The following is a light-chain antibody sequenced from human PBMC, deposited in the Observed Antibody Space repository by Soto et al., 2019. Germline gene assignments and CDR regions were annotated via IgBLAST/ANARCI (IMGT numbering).Light chain of an antibody. CDR1: SSNIGTGYD. J-gene: IGLJ1*01. CDR3: QTYDSSLSSYV. V-gene: IGLV1-40*01. Sequence: QSVLTQPPSVSGAPGQRVTISCTGGSSNIGTGYDVHWYQHLPGTVPKLLIYGNTNRPSGVPDRFSGSKSGTSASLAITGLQAEDEADYYCQTYDSSLSSYVFGTGTKVTVL. CDR2: GNT.